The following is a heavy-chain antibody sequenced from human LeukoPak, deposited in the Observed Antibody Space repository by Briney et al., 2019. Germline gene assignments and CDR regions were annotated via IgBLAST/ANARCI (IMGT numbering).Heavy chain of an antibody. Sequence: SQTLSLTCAVYGGSFSGYYWSWIRQPPGKGLEWIGEINHSGSTNYNPSLKSRVTISVDTSKNQFSLKLSSVTAADTAVYYCARRGVAGTRYFDYWGQGTLVTVSS. V-gene: IGHV4-34*01. CDR1: GGSFSGYY. CDR2: INHSGST. CDR3: ARRGVAGTRYFDY. J-gene: IGHJ4*02. D-gene: IGHD6-19*01.